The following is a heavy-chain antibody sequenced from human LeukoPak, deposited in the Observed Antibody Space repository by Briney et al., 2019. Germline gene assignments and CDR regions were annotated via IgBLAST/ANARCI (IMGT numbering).Heavy chain of an antibody. Sequence: ASVKVSCKASGYTFTGYYMHWVRQAPGQGLEWMGWINPNSGGTNYAQKFQGRVTMTRDTSISTAYMELSRLRSDDTAVYYCARLGLVFSSDRRDWFDPWGQGTLVTVSS. CDR2: INPNSGGT. J-gene: IGHJ5*02. D-gene: IGHD3-22*01. CDR3: ARLGLVFSSDRRDWFDP. CDR1: GYTFTGYY. V-gene: IGHV1-2*02.